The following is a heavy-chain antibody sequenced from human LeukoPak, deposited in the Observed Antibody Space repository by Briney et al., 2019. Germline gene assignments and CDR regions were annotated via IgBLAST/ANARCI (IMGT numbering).Heavy chain of an antibody. Sequence: GGSLRLSCAASGFTFSSYGMHWVRQAPGKGLEWVAFIRYDGNNKYYADSVKGRFTISRDNSKNTLYLQMNGLRTEDTAVYYCARGGGYNWFDPWGQGTLVTVSS. CDR3: ARGGGYNWFDP. J-gene: IGHJ5*02. CDR1: GFTFSSYG. CDR2: IRYDGNNK. V-gene: IGHV3-30*02. D-gene: IGHD1-26*01.